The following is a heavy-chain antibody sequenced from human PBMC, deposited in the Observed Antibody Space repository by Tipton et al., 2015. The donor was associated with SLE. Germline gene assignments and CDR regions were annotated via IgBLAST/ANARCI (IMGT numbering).Heavy chain of an antibody. CDR3: ARDRGFYDRDAFDI. CDR1: GFTFSSYA. V-gene: IGHV3-30*04. CDR2: ISYDGSNK. D-gene: IGHD3-22*01. Sequence: LSLTCAASGFTFSSYAMHWVRQAPGKGLEWVAVISYDGSNKYYADSVRGRFTISRDNAKNSLYLQMNSLRVEDTAVYYCARDRGFYDRDAFDIWGQGTMVTVPS. J-gene: IGHJ3*02.